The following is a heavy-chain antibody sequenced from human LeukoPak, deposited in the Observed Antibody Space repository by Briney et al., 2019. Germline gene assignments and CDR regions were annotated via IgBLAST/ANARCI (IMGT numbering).Heavy chain of an antibody. D-gene: IGHD6-13*01. CDR3: ARGFYSSSWYFSPKFDY. CDR1: GGSISSYY. V-gene: IGHV4-4*07. J-gene: IGHJ4*02. CDR2: IYTSGST. Sequence: PSETLSLTCTVSGGSISSYYWSWIRQPAGKGLEWIGRIYTSGSTNYNPSLKSRVTMSVDTSKNQFSLKLSSVTAADTAVYYCARGFYSSSWYFSPKFDYWGQGTLVTVSS.